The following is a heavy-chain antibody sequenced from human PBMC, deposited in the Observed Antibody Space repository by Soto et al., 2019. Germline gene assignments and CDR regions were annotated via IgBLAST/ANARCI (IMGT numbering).Heavy chain of an antibody. D-gene: IGHD6-6*01. CDR1: GFTVSSNY. J-gene: IGHJ4*02. CDR2: IYSGGST. V-gene: IGHV3-66*01. Sequence: EVQLVESGGGLVQPGGSLRLSCAASGFTVSSNYMSWVRQAPGKGLEWVSVIYSGGSTYYADSVKGRCTISRDNSKNTLYLQMNSLRAEDTAVYYCARGSSIAARPTRNDYWGQGTLVTVSS. CDR3: ARGSSIAARPTRNDY.